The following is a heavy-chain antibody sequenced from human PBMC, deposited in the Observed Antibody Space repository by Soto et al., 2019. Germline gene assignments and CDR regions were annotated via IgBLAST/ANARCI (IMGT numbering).Heavy chain of an antibody. CDR3: ARGGGVGVAGSAAFDM. J-gene: IGHJ3*02. CDR2: INPVTGAA. CDR1: GYPVTAYY. V-gene: IGHV1-2*02. Sequence: QLHLVQSGAVVKKPGASVTVSCSASGYPVTAYYMHWVRQAPGRGLEWMGGINPVTGAAKYTQTFQGRVTMTRDTSTSTVFMELSGPTSEDTAVFYCARGGGVGVAGSAAFDMWGQGTLVTVSS. D-gene: IGHD3-3*01.